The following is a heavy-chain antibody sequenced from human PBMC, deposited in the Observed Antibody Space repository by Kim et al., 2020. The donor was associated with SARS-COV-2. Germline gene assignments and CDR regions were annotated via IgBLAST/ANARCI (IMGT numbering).Heavy chain of an antibody. CDR2: ISGGSPYI. J-gene: IGHJ3*02. V-gene: IGHV3-21*01. D-gene: IGHD6-13*01. Sequence: GGSLRLSCAASGFTFSKYNMDWVRQAPGKGLEWVSSISGGSPYIYYADSVRGRFTISRDNAKNSLFLQMNSLRAEDTAVYYCSRTEATTGTLGAFDIWG. CDR3: SRTEATTGTLGAFDI. CDR1: GFTFSKYN.